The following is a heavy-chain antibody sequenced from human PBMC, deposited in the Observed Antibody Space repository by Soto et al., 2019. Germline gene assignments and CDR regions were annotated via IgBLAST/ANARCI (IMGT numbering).Heavy chain of an antibody. CDR1: GFTFSSYA. V-gene: IGHV3-30-3*01. J-gene: IGHJ3*02. CDR2: ISYDGSNK. Sequence: GGSLRLSCAASGFTFSSYAMHWVRQAPGKGLEWVAVISYDGSNKYYADSVKGRFTISRDNSKNTLYLQMNSLRAEDTAVYYCARDSAALDAFDIWGQGTLVTVSS. CDR3: ARDSAALDAFDI. D-gene: IGHD6-6*01.